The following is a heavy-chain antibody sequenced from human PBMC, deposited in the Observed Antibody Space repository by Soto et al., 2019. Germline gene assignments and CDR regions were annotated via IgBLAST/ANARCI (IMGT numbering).Heavy chain of an antibody. D-gene: IGHD3-10*01. CDR1: GGSFSGYY. CDR3: ARGLEVRSSYYYYYYGMDV. CDR2: INHSGST. J-gene: IGHJ6*02. Sequence: SETLSLTCAVYGGSFSGYYWSWIRQPPGKGLEWIGEINHSGSTNYNPSLKSRVTISVDTSRNQFSLKLSSVTAADTAVYYCARGLEVRSSYYYYYYGMDVWGQGTTVTVS. V-gene: IGHV4-34*01.